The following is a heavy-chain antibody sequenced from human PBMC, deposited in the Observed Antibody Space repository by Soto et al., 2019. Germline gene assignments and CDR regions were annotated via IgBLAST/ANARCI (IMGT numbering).Heavy chain of an antibody. V-gene: IGHV1-3*01. CDR2: INAGNGNT. Sequence: ASVKVSCKASGYTFTSYAMHWMRQAPGQRLEWMGWINAGNGNTKYSQRFQGRVTITRDTSASTAYMELSSLRSEDTAVYYCARDHGTSSSGVYIKGTDYWGQGTLVTVSS. CDR1: GYTFTSYA. D-gene: IGHD3-3*01. J-gene: IGHJ4*02. CDR3: ARDHGTSSSGVYIKGTDY.